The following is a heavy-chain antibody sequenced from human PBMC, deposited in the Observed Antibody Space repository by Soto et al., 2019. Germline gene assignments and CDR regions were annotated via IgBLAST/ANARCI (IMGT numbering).Heavy chain of an antibody. V-gene: IGHV4-31*03. Sequence: QVQLQESGPGLVKPSQTLSLTCTVSGASISNAGYYWNWIRQRPGKGLEWIGYISYSGSTYYNPSLKSRLTISIDTSKSQFSLSLNSVTAADTAVYYWTRGGYDFLYHAYWGQGALVTVSS. CDR2: ISYSGST. J-gene: IGHJ4*02. CDR1: GASISNAGYY. CDR3: TRGGYDFLYHAY. D-gene: IGHD3-3*01.